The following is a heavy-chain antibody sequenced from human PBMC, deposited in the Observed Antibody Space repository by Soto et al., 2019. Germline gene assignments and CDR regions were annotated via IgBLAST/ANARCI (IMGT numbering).Heavy chain of an antibody. J-gene: IGHJ4*02. CDR1: GFSLSTSGVG. D-gene: IGHD3-22*01. Sequence: GSGPTLVNPTQTLTLTCTFSGFSLSTSGVGVGWIRQPPGKALEWLALIYWDDDKRYSPSLKSRLTITKDTSKNQVVLTMTNMDPVDTATYYCARTTLTYYYDSSGYHFDYWGQGTLVTVS. CDR2: IYWDDDK. V-gene: IGHV2-5*02. CDR3: ARTTLTYYYDSSGYHFDY.